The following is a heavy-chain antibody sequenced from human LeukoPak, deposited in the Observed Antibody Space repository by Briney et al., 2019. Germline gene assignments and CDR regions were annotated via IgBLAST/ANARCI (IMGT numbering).Heavy chain of an antibody. CDR1: GYSFSSYW. D-gene: IGHD1-1*01. CDR3: ARHVVTTDPDAFDI. V-gene: IGHV5-51*01. Sequence: GESLQISCQDSGYSFSSYWVGWVRQMPGKGLEWMGIIYASNSYTRYSPSFQGQVTISVDRSISTAYLQWSSLKASDTAMYYCARHVVTTDPDAFDIWGQGTMVTVSS. CDR2: IYASNSYT. J-gene: IGHJ3*02.